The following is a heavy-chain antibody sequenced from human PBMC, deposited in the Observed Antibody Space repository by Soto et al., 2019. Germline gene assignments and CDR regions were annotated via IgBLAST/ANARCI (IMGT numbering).Heavy chain of an antibody. CDR2: IWYDGSNK. Sequence: QVQLVESGGGVVQPGRSLRLSCAASGFTFSSYGMHWVRQAPGKGLEWVAVIWYDGSNKYYADSVKGRFTISRDNSKNTLYLQMNSLRAEDTAVYYCASDPIAYYYDGMDVWGQGTTVTVSS. J-gene: IGHJ6*02. CDR1: GFTFSSYG. V-gene: IGHV3-33*01. D-gene: IGHD2-21*01. CDR3: ASDPIAYYYDGMDV.